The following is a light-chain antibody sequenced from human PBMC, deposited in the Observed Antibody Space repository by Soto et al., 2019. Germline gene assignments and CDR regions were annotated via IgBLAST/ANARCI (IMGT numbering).Light chain of an antibody. CDR1: QSIGPY. J-gene: IGKJ1*01. CDR2: ATF. Sequence: DIQMTQSPSSLSASVGDRVTITCRASQSIGPYLNWYQQKPGKAPNLLIFATFSLQSGVPSRFSGSGSGTDFILTINSLQLEDFATYYCQQSYSSSTFGQGTKVEIK. CDR3: QQSYSSST. V-gene: IGKV1-39*01.